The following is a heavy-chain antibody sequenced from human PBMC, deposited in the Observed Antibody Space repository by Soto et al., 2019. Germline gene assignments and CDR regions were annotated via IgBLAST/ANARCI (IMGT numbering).Heavy chain of an antibody. V-gene: IGHV4-30-4*01. Sequence: SETLSLTCTVSGGTISSGDYHWSWIRQPPGKGLEWIGNIHNSGNIYYNPSLKSRLSISVDTSKNQFSLKLSSVTAAVTAVYYCARGWDVVAAIFGGLYYGMDVWGQGTTVTVSS. CDR1: GGTISSGDYH. J-gene: IGHJ6*02. CDR3: ARGWDVVAAIFGGLYYGMDV. D-gene: IGHD2-15*01. CDR2: IHNSGNI.